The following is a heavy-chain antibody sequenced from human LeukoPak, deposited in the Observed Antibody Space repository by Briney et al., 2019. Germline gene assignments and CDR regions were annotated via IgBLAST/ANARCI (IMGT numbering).Heavy chain of an antibody. Sequence: GGSLRLSCAASGFTFSNFWMHWVRQAPGKELVWVALIYGDGSFTRYADSVKGRFTISRDNAKNTVYLQMNSLRAEDTAVYYCARGRGPYGWFDPWGQGTLVTVSS. D-gene: IGHD3-10*01. CDR3: ARGRGPYGWFDP. CDR1: GFTFSNFW. J-gene: IGHJ5*02. CDR2: IYGDGSFT. V-gene: IGHV3-74*01.